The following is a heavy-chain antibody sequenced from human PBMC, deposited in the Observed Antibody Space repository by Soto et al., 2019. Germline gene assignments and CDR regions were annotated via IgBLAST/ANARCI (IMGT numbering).Heavy chain of an antibody. D-gene: IGHD6-19*01. J-gene: IGHJ4*02. CDR3: AASIAEASFDY. CDR1: GYAFYSYF. Sequence: QVQLVQSGAEVKKPGASVKVSCKSSGYAFYSYFMHWVRQAPGQGLEWMARINPSGGSTTYAQKFQGRVTVTSDTPTSTVYMDLRSLRSDDTAVYYCAASIAEASFDYWGQGTLVTVSS. V-gene: IGHV1-46*02. CDR2: INPSGGST.